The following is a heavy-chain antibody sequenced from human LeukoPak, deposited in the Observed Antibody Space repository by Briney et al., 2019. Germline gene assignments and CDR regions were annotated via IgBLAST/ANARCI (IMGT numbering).Heavy chain of an antibody. CDR2: TYYRSKWYN. CDR1: GDSVSSNNAG. J-gene: IGHJ5*02. Sequence: SQTLSLTCAISGDSVSSNNAGWHWIRQSSSRGLEWLGRTYYRSKWYNDYAVSVRGRITINPDTSKNQLSLQLNSVTPEDTAVYYCARSMRWFDPWGQGTLVTVSS. CDR3: ARSMRWFDP. V-gene: IGHV6-1*01.